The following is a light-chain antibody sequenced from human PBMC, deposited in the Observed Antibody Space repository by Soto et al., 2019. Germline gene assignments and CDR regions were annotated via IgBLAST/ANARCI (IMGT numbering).Light chain of an antibody. V-gene: IGKV1-39*01. J-gene: IGKJ2*01. CDR2: TAS. CDR3: QQSYIMPYT. CDR1: QRIASY. Sequence: DIQMTQSPSSLSASVGDRVTITCRASQRIASYLNWYQQKPGKAPKVLIYTASSLQNGVASRFSGSGSGTDFTLTISSLQPEDFATYYCQQSYIMPYTFGQGTKLEI.